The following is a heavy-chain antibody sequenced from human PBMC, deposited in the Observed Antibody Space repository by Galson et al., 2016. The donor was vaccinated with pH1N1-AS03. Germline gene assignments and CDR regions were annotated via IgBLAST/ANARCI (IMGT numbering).Heavy chain of an antibody. CDR3: ARWSNDYGSY. J-gene: IGHJ4*02. CDR1: GYSFPSHW. CDR2: IYPSDSDT. V-gene: IGHV5-51*01. D-gene: IGHD4-17*01. Sequence: GAEVKKPGESPKISCKGSGYSFPSHWIAWVRQMPGKGLEWMGIIYPSDSDTRYNSSFQGQVTISADTSISTAYLQWNSLKASDTAIYYCARWSNDYGSYWGQGTLVTVS.